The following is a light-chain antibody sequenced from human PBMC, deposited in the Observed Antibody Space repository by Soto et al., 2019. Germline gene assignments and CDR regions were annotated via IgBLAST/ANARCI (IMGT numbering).Light chain of an antibody. Sequence: QSVLTQPPSASGTPGQRVTISCSGSSSNIGSNYVFWYQHLPGTAPKLLIYRNNQRPSGVPDRFSGSKSGTSASLAISVLRSEEETDYYCAAWDDSLSGVVFGGGTKLTVL. CDR3: AAWDDSLSGVV. CDR1: SSNIGSNY. J-gene: IGLJ2*01. V-gene: IGLV1-47*01. CDR2: RNN.